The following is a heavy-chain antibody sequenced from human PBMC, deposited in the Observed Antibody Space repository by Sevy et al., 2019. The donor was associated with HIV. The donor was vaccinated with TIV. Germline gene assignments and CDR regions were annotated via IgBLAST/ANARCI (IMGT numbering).Heavy chain of an antibody. CDR1: GGSFSGYY. CDR3: ARGMYTVTTIAGMDV. Sequence: SENLSLTCAVYGGSFSGYYWSWIRQPPGKGLEWIGEINHSGSTNYNPSLKSRVTISVDTSKNQFSLKLSSVTAADTAVYYCARGMYTVTTIAGMDVWGQGTTVTVSS. J-gene: IGHJ6*02. CDR2: INHSGST. D-gene: IGHD4-4*01. V-gene: IGHV4-34*01.